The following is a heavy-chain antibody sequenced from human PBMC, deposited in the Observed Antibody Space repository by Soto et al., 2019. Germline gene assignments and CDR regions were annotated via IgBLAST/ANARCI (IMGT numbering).Heavy chain of an antibody. V-gene: IGHV3-30-3*01. CDR2: ISYDGSNK. CDR3: ARDFGEFGELPTDY. J-gene: IGHJ4*02. D-gene: IGHD3-10*01. Sequence: PGGSLRLSCAASGFTFSSYAMHWVRQAPGKGLEWVAVISYDGSNKYYADSVKGRFTISRDNSKNTLYLQMNSLRAEDTAVYYCARDFGEFGELPTDYWGQGTLVTGSS. CDR1: GFTFSSYA.